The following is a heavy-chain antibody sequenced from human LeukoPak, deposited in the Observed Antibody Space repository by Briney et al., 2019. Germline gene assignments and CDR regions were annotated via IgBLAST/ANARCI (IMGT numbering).Heavy chain of an antibody. Sequence: PGGSLRLSCAASGFTVSSNYMSWVRQAPGKGLEWVSVIYSGGSTYYADSVKGRFTISRDNSKNTLYLQMNSLRAEDTAVYYCAKDLGTYSSGWLVYWGQGTLVTVSS. J-gene: IGHJ4*02. CDR2: IYSGGST. CDR3: AKDLGTYSSGWLVY. CDR1: GFTVSSNY. D-gene: IGHD6-19*01. V-gene: IGHV3-53*01.